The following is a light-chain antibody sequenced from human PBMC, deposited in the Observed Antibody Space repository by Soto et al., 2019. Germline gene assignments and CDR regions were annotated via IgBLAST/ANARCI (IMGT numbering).Light chain of an antibody. V-gene: IGKV1-5*01. Sequence: DIQMTQSPSTLSASVGASVTITCRASQSISTWLAWYQQKPGKAPKLLIYDASSLESGVPSRFSGSGSGTEFTLTITSLQPEDFASYYCQQYNSYSTFGRGTKVDIK. CDR1: QSISTW. CDR3: QQYNSYST. CDR2: DAS. J-gene: IGKJ1*01.